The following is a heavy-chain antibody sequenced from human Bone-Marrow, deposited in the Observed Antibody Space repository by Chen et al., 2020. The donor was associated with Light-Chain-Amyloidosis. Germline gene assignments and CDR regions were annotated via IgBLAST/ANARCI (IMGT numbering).Heavy chain of an antibody. Sequence: EVHLEKPGPAVKQPGESLQISCKCAGYTFPNYWIGRVRQMPGKGLEWMGVIYPDDSDARYSPSFEGQVTISADKSITTAYLQWRSLKASDTAMYYCARRRDGYNFDYWGQGTLVTVSS. CDR2: IYPDDSDA. CDR1: GYTFPNYW. J-gene: IGHJ4*02. D-gene: IGHD5-12*01. CDR3: ARRRDGYNFDY. V-gene: IGHV5-51*01.